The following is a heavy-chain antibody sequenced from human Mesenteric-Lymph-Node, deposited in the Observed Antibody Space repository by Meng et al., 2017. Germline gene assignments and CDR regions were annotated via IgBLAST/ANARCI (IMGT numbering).Heavy chain of an antibody. V-gene: IGHV1-8*01. CDR3: ASAGGCSGGSCYSSFDY. Sequence: QVQLVQTGSELTKHGVSVKVSCKFSGHTSTSYDINWVRQATGQGLEWMGWMNPNSGNTGYAQKFQGRVTMTRNTSISTAYMELSSLRSEDTAVYYCASAGGCSGGSCYSSFDYWGQGTLVTVSS. CDR1: GHTSTSYD. CDR2: MNPNSGNT. J-gene: IGHJ4*02. D-gene: IGHD2-15*01.